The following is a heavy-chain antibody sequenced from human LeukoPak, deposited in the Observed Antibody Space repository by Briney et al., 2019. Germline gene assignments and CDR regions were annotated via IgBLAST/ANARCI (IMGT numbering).Heavy chain of an antibody. CDR1: GFTFSSYA. D-gene: IGHD3-22*01. J-gene: IGHJ4*02. CDR2: ISGSGGST. V-gene: IGHV3-23*01. Sequence: GGSLRLSCAASGFTFSSYAMSWVRQAPGKGLEWVSAISGSGGSTYYADSVKGRFTISRDNSKNTLYLHMNSLRAEDTAVYYCAKDVTYDSSGYYPYYFDYWGQGTLVTVSS. CDR3: AKDVTYDSSGYYPYYFDY.